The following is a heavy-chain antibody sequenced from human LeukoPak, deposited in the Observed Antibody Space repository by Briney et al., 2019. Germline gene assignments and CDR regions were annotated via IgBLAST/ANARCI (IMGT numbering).Heavy chain of an antibody. CDR2: ISGSGGST. CDR3: AKAPSAVVTAGGGFDI. D-gene: IGHD2-21*02. CDR1: GFTFSSHA. Sequence: GGSLRLSCAASGFTFSSHAMSWVRQAPGKGLEWVSAISGSGGSTYYADSVKGRFTISRDNSKNTLYLQMSSLRDEDTAVYYCAKAPSAVVTAGGGFDIWGQGTMVTVSS. V-gene: IGHV3-23*01. J-gene: IGHJ3*02.